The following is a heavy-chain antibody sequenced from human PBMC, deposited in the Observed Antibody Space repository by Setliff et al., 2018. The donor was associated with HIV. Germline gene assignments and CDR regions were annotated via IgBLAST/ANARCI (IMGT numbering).Heavy chain of an antibody. V-gene: IGHV1-18*01. CDR2: ISTHNDDT. Sequence: ASVKVSCKASGYSFINYGISWVRQAPGQGLEWMGWISTHNDDTDYAQKFQGRVTMTRDTSTSTVYMELRSLRSDDTAVYYCARDRQDYSAGSYIYYFDYWGQGTLVTVS. D-gene: IGHD3-10*01. CDR3: ARDRQDYSAGSYIYYFDY. J-gene: IGHJ4*02. CDR1: GYSFINYG.